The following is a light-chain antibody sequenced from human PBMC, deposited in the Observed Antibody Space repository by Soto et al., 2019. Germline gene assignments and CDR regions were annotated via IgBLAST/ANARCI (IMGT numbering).Light chain of an antibody. CDR3: QQYGGSPMYS. CDR2: GAS. J-gene: IGKJ2*03. V-gene: IGKV3-20*01. CDR1: QSVINRY. Sequence: EIVLTQSPGTLSLSPGERATLSCRASQSVINRYVAWYQQKPGQAPRLLIYGASNRASGIPDRFSGSGSGADFTLTVSRLEPEDFAVYYCQQYGGSPMYSFGRGTRLEI.